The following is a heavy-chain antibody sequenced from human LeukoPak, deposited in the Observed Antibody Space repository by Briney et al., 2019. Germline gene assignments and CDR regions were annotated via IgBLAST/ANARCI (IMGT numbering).Heavy chain of an antibody. Sequence: GGSLRLSCAASGFTFSDYWMHWVRQAPGKGLVWVSRINYDGNSTTYADSVKGRFTISRDNAKNTLYLQMNSLRAEDTAVYYCAREGLWVGLDSGKTRQAYWESWGQGTMVTVSS. CDR3: AREGLWVGLDSGKTRQAYWES. V-gene: IGHV3-74*01. CDR2: INYDGNST. J-gene: IGHJ3*01. D-gene: IGHD2-21*01. CDR1: GFTFSDYW.